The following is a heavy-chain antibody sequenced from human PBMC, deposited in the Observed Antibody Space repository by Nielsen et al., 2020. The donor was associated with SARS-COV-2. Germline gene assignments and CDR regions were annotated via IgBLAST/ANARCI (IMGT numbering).Heavy chain of an antibody. D-gene: IGHD6-19*01. CDR2: ISWNSGSI. J-gene: IGHJ4*02. CDR1: GFTFDDYA. Sequence: SLKISCAASGFTFDDYAMHWVRQAPGKGLGWVSGISWNSGSIGYADSVKGRFTISRDNAKNSLYLQMNSLRAEDTALYYCAKVGYSSGWNHSGDYWGQGTLVTVSS. V-gene: IGHV3-9*01. CDR3: AKVGYSSGWNHSGDY.